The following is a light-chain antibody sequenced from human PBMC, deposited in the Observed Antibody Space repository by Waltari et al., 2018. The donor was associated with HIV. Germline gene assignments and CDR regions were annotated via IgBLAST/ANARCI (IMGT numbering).Light chain of an antibody. Sequence: VLPPSPATGSVSPGGIVILSCRARQSVTKNLAWYQQRPGQAPRLVICGASTRAACVPARFTGRGSGTQFTLTISSLQSEDFAIYYCQQYHNYWTFGQGSK. J-gene: IGKJ1*01. CDR2: GAS. CDR1: QSVTKN. V-gene: IGKV3-15*01. CDR3: QQYHNYWT.